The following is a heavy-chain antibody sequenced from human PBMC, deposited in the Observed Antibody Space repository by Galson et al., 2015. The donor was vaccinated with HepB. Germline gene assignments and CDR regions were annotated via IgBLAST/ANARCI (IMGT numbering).Heavy chain of an antibody. V-gene: IGHV1-69*04. D-gene: IGHD1-26*01. Sequence: SVKVSCKASGGTFSSYAISWVRQAPGQGLEWMGRIIPILGIANYAQKFQGRVTITADKSTSTAYMELSSLRSEDTAVYYCARAFSGSYRIYYYYGMDVWGQGTTVTVSS. CDR3: ARAFSGSYRIYYYYGMDV. J-gene: IGHJ6*02. CDR2: IIPILGIA. CDR1: GGTFSSYA.